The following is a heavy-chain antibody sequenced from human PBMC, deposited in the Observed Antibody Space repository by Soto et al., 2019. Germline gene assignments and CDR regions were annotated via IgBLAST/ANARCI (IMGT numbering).Heavy chain of an antibody. Sequence: QVQLQESGPGLVKPSQTLSLPCSVSGGSINSGAYYWGWIRQHPGKGLEWIGYISYTGRTYSNPSLQSRVTIALDMSESQFSLKLTSVTAADTAVYCCARVSATGTRWIDPWGQGTLVTVSP. J-gene: IGHJ5*02. CDR1: GGSINSGAYY. V-gene: IGHV4-31*03. CDR2: ISYTGRT. D-gene: IGHD6-13*01. CDR3: ARVSATGTRWIDP.